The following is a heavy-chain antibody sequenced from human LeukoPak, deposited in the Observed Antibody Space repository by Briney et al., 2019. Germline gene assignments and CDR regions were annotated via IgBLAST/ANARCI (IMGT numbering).Heavy chain of an antibody. D-gene: IGHD6-6*01. CDR2: ISGSGSTI. V-gene: IGHV3-11*04. CDR1: GYPINIDYS. CDR3: ARDPGAYSRSPIDS. J-gene: IGHJ4*02. Sequence: LSLTCFVSGYPINIDYSWSWIRQAPGKGLEWVSYISGSGSTIYYADSVKGRFTISRGNAKNSLYLQMNSLRAEDTAVYYCARDPGAYSRSPIDSWGQGTLVTVSS.